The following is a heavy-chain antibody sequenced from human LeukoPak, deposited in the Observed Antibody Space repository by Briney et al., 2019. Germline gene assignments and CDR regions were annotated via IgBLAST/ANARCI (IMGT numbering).Heavy chain of an antibody. CDR1: SGSISTSNYY. Sequence: SETLSLTCTVSSGSISTSNYYWGWVRQPPGKALEWIGNIFYSGSTYYSPSLKSRVTISLDTSRNQFSLKLNSVTAADTAVYYCARLNPKYSSGRYFDYWGQGTLVTVSS. V-gene: IGHV4-39*07. J-gene: IGHJ4*02. D-gene: IGHD6-19*01. CDR2: IFYSGST. CDR3: ARLNPKYSSGRYFDY.